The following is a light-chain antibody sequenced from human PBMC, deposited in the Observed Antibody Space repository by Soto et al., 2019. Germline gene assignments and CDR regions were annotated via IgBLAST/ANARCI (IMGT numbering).Light chain of an antibody. CDR2: DAS. CDR1: QSISSW. CDR3: QQYNSMGT. Sequence: DIQMTQSPSTLSASVGERVTLTCRASQSISSWLAWYQQKPGKAPKLLIYDASSLESGVPSRFSGSGSGTEFTLTISSLQPDDFATYYCQQYNSMGTFGQGTKVDI. V-gene: IGKV1-5*01. J-gene: IGKJ1*01.